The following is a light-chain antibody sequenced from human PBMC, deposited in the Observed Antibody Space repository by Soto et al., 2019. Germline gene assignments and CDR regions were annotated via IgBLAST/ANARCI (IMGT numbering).Light chain of an antibody. V-gene: IGKV3-20*01. Sequence: EIVLTQSPGTLSLSPGERATLSCRASQSVRSSYLAWYQQKPGQAPRLLIYGASSRATGIPDRFSGSGSGTDFTLTISRLEPEDFAVYYCQQYGSSPPTFGQGTNVEIK. CDR1: QSVRSSY. CDR2: GAS. J-gene: IGKJ1*01. CDR3: QQYGSSPPT.